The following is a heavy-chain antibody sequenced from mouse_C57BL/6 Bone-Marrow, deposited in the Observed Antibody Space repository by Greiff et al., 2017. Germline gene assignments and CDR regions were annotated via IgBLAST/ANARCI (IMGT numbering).Heavy chain of an antibody. CDR3: SSSFYGYFVDD. Sequence: VQLQQSGAELMKPGASVKLSCKATGYTFTGYWIAWVKQRPGQGLEWIGEILPGSGSTNYNEKFKGKATFTADTAANTAYMQRSSLTTEYSAIYYCSSSFYGYFVDDWGQGTTLTVSS. CDR2: ILPGSGST. V-gene: IGHV1-9*01. CDR1: GYTFTGYW. D-gene: IGHD2-9*01. J-gene: IGHJ2*01.